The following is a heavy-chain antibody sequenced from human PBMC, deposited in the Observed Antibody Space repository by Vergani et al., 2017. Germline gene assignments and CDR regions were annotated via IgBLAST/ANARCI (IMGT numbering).Heavy chain of an antibody. V-gene: IGHV1-2*02. D-gene: IGHD2-2*02. Sequence: QVQLVQSGAEVKKPGASVKVSCKASGYTFTGYYMHWVRQAPGQGLEWMGWINPNSGGTNYAQKFQGRVTMTRDTSISTAYMELSRLRSDDTAVYYCAREQKYGRSTSCYSDAFDIWGQGTMVTVSS. CDR2: INPNSGGT. CDR1: GYTFTGYY. J-gene: IGHJ3*02. CDR3: AREQKYGRSTSCYSDAFDI.